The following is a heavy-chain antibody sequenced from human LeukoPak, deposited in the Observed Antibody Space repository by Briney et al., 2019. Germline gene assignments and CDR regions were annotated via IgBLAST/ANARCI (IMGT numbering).Heavy chain of an antibody. J-gene: IGHJ3*02. D-gene: IGHD1-1*01. CDR2: IYYSGST. Sequence: ASETLSLTCTVSGGSIRSYYWSWIRQPPGKGLEWIGYIYYSGSTNYNPSLKSRVTISVDPSKNQFSLKLSSVTAADTAVYYCARANWNDSTPFAFDIWGQGTMVTVSS. CDR1: GGSIRSYY. CDR3: ARANWNDSTPFAFDI. V-gene: IGHV4-59*08.